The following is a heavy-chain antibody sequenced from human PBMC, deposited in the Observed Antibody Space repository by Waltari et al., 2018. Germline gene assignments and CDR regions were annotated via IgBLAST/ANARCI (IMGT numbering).Heavy chain of an antibody. CDR3: AKGRGVVVNSIDS. D-gene: IGHD3-22*01. Sequence: EVPLVESGGDLVQPGGYLRLSCAASGFTVSRHAMRWVPQAPGKGLEWVSSISGRGDNTYYADSVKGRFTISRDNSKNTLYLQMNSLRAEDTALYFCAKGRGVVVNSIDSWGQGTLVTVSS. J-gene: IGHJ4*02. V-gene: IGHV3-23*04. CDR2: ISGRGDNT. CDR1: GFTVSRHA.